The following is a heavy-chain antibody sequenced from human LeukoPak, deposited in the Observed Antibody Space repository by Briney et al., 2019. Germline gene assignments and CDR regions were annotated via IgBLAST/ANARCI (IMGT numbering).Heavy chain of an antibody. CDR3: AKTTQLELRKDAFDI. Sequence: GGSLRLSCAASGFTFSSYSMNWVRQAPGKGLEWVSSISSSSSSYIYYADSVKGRFTISRDNAKNSLYLQMNSLRAEDTAVYYCAKTTQLELRKDAFDIWGQGTMVTVSS. J-gene: IGHJ3*02. CDR1: GFTFSSYS. D-gene: IGHD1-7*01. CDR2: ISSSSSSYI. V-gene: IGHV3-21*01.